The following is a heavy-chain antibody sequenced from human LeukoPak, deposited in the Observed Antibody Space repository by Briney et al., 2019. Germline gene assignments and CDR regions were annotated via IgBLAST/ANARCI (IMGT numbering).Heavy chain of an antibody. CDR1: GFTFSSYG. J-gene: IGHJ4*02. D-gene: IGHD4-17*01. Sequence: GGSLRLSCAASGFTFSSYGMHWVRQAPGKGLEWAAVISLDGNNKYYADSVKGRFTISRDNSKDTLYLQMNSLRPEDTAVYYCAKGVPRVLTGPYGDYTLDAFEYWGQGTLVTVSS. V-gene: IGHV3-30*18. CDR2: ISLDGNNK. CDR3: AKGVPRVLTGPYGDYTLDAFEY.